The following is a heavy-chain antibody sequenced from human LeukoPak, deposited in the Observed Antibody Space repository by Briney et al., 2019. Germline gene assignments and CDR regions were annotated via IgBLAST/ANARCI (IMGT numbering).Heavy chain of an antibody. V-gene: IGHV4-34*01. CDR3: ARYFYYYDSSGYHGLFDY. D-gene: IGHD3-22*01. J-gene: IGHJ4*02. Sequence: PSETLSLTCAVYGGSFSGYYWSWIRQPPGKGLEWIGEINHSGSTNYNPSLKSRVTISVDTSKNQFSLKLSSVTAADTAVYYCARYFYYYDSSGYHGLFDYWGQGTLVTVSS. CDR2: INHSGST. CDR1: GGSFSGYY.